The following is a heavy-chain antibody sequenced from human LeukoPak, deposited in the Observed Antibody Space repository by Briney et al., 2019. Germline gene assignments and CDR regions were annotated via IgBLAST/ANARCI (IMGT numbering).Heavy chain of an antibody. V-gene: IGHV4-61*02. Sequence: PSQTLSLTCAVSGASIARGGYYWSWIRQPPGKGLEWIGRIYTSGSTNYNPSLKSRVTMSVDTSKNQFSLKLSSVTAADTAVYYCARDDGYATGGDYWGQGTLVTVSS. D-gene: IGHD5-24*01. J-gene: IGHJ4*02. CDR1: GASIARGGYY. CDR2: IYTSGST. CDR3: ARDDGYATGGDY.